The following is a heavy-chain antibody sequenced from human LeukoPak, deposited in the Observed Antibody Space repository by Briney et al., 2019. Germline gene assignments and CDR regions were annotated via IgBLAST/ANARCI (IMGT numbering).Heavy chain of an antibody. CDR1: GDSVSSNSVT. D-gene: IGHD2-2*01. V-gene: IGHV6-1*01. J-gene: IGHJ5*02. CDR3: ARRLTQYDCFDP. Sequence: SRTLSLTCAISGDSVSSNSVTWNWIRQSPSRGLEWLGRTYYRSTWYNDYAVSVRGRITVNPDTSENQFSLHLNSVSPEDTAVYYCARRLTQYDCFDPWGQGILVTVSS. CDR2: TYYRSTWYN.